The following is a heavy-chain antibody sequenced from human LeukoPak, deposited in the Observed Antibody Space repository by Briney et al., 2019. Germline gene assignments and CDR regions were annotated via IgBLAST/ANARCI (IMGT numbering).Heavy chain of an antibody. J-gene: IGHJ5*01. D-gene: IGHD2-21*02. V-gene: IGHV5-51*01. CDR3: VRHTDYWFDS. Sequence: GEPLKISCKGSGYSFTSYWIGWVRQMPGKGLEWIGIIYPGDSDIRYSPSFQGQVTISADKSITTAYLQWSSLKASDTAMYYCVRHTDYWFDSWGQGTLVTVSS. CDR2: IYPGDSDI. CDR1: GYSFTSYW.